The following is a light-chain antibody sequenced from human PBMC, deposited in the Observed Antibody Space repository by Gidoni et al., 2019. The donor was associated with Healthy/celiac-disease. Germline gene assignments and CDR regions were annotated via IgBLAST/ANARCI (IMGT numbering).Light chain of an antibody. V-gene: IGKV3-15*01. J-gene: IGKJ4*01. CDR2: GAS. Sequence: SLSCRASQSVSSNLAWYQQKPGQAPRLLIYGASTRATGIPARFSGSGSGTEFTLTISSLQSEDFAVYYWQQYNNWPPLTFGGGTKVEIK. CDR1: QSVSSN. CDR3: QQYNNWPPLT.